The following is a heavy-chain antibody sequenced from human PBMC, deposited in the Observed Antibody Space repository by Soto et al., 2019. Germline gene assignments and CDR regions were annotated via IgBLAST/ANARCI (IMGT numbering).Heavy chain of an antibody. CDR2: ISTYNGNT. CDR1: GYKFTTYC. Sequence: QVQLLQSGAEVKKPGASVKVSCKASGYKFTTYCITWVRQAPGQGLEWLGGISTYNGNTDYAQNLQDRVTMTTETSTSTAYLEVRSLTSDDTAVYFCARGLGTNGLDVWGKGTTVTVSS. D-gene: IGHD7-27*01. CDR3: ARGLGTNGLDV. J-gene: IGHJ6*04. V-gene: IGHV1-18*04.